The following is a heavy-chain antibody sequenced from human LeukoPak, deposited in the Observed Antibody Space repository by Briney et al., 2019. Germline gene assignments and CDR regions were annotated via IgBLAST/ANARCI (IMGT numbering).Heavy chain of an antibody. D-gene: IGHD6-25*01. Sequence: SETLSLTCTVSGGSISSGGYSWSWIRQPPGKGLEWIGYIYHSGGTYYNPSLKSRVTISVDRSKNQFSLKLSSVTAADTAVYYCARGRRNYYYYGMDVWGQGTTVTVSS. CDR2: IYHSGGT. CDR3: ARGRRNYYYYGMDV. CDR1: GGSISSGGYS. J-gene: IGHJ6*02. V-gene: IGHV4-30-2*01.